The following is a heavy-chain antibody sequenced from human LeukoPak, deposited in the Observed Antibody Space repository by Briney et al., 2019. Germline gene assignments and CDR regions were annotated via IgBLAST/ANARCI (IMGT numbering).Heavy chain of an antibody. V-gene: IGHV3-74*01. CDR3: ARERKYDSNFDY. D-gene: IGHD1-1*01. Sequence: PGGSLRLSCAASGFSFTTYWMSWVRQAPGKGLVWVSRIKNDGSTTTYADSVKGRFTVSRDNAKNTLYLQMNSLRAEDTAVYYCARERKYDSNFDYWGQGTLVTVSS. CDR1: GFSFTTYW. CDR2: IKNDGSTT. J-gene: IGHJ4*02.